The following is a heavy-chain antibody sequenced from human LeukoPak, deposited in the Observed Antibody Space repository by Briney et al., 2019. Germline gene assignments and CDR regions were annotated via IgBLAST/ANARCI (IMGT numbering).Heavy chain of an antibody. D-gene: IGHD2-21*02. CDR1: GGTFSSYA. J-gene: IGHJ4*02. V-gene: IGHV1-18*01. CDR3: ARDYRNYCGGDCYPAD. Sequence: ASVKVSCKASGGTFSSYAIGWVRQAPGQGLEWMGWISAYNGNTNYAQKLQGRVTMTTDTSTSTAYMELRSLRSDDTAVYYCARDYRNYCGGDCYPADWGQGTLVTVSS. CDR2: ISAYNGNT.